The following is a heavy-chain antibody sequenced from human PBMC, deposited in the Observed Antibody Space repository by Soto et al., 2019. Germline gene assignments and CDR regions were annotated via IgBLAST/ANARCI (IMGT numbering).Heavy chain of an antibody. J-gene: IGHJ4*02. Sequence: QLQLQESGPGLVKPSETLSLTCTVSGGSISSSSYYWGWIRQPPGKGLEWIGSIYYSGSTYYNPSLKSRVTIYVDTSKNQFSLKLSSVTAADTAVYYCARQATGYSSGCFDYWGQGTLVTVSS. CDR3: ARQATGYSSGCFDY. CDR2: IYYSGST. D-gene: IGHD6-19*01. V-gene: IGHV4-39*01. CDR1: GGSISSSSYY.